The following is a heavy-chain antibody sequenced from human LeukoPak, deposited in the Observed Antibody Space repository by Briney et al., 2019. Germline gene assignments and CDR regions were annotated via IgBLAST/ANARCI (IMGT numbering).Heavy chain of an antibody. CDR1: GYTFTSYG. CDR2: ISAYNGNT. CDR3: ARRATEDYGPHLPLDY. J-gene: IGHJ4*02. D-gene: IGHD4/OR15-4a*01. V-gene: IGHV1-18*01. Sequence: ASVKVSCKASGYTFTSYGISWVRQAPGQGLEWMGWISAYNGNTNYAQKLQGRVTMTTDTSTSTAYMELRSLRSGDTAVYYCARRATEDYGPHLPLDYWGQGTLVTVSS.